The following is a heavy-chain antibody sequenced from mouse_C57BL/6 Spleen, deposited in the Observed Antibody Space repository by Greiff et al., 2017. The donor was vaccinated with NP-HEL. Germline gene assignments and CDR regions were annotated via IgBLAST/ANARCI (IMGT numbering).Heavy chain of an antibody. V-gene: IGHV1-81*01. D-gene: IGHD1-1*01. CDR1: GYTFTSYC. CDR2: IYPRSGYT. CDR3: AISHYYGSSPAWFAY. Sequence: VQLQQSGAELARPGASVKLSCKASGYTFTSYCISWVKQRPGQGLEWIGEIYPRSGYTYYNEKFKGKATLTADKSSSTAYMELSSLTSEDSAVYVWAISHYYGSSPAWFAYWGQGTLVTVSA. J-gene: IGHJ3*01.